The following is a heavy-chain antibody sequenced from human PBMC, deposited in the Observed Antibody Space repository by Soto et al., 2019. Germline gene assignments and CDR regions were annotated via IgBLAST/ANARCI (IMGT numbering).Heavy chain of an antibody. J-gene: IGHJ5*02. CDR1: GYTFTSYD. CDR3: ARGKGIFFYFWGCYRPYNGSDP. Sequence: ASVKVSCKASGYTFTSYDINWVRQATGQGLEWMGWMNPNSGNTGYAQKFQGRVTMTRNTSISTAYMELSSLRSEDTAVYYCARGKGIFFYFWGCYRPYNGSDPRGQGPL. D-gene: IGHD3-16*01. CDR2: MNPNSGNT. V-gene: IGHV1-8*01.